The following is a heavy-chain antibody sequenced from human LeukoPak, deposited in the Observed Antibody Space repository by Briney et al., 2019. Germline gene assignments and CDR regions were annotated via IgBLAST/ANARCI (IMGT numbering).Heavy chain of an antibody. D-gene: IGHD3-10*01. CDR2: IIPIFGTA. J-gene: IGHJ4*02. CDR3: AKSIAMVRGVDFDY. Sequence: SVKVSCKASGGTFSSYTISWVRQAPGQGLEWMGGIIPIFGTANYAQKFQGRVTITADESTSTAYMELSSLRSEDMAVYYCAKSIAMVRGVDFDYWGQGTLVTVSS. CDR1: GGTFSSYT. V-gene: IGHV1-69*13.